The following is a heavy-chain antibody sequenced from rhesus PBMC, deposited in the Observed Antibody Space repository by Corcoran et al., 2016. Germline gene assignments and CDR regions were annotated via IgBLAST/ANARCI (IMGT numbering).Heavy chain of an antibody. D-gene: IGHD3-22*01. Sequence: VQLQESGPGLVTSSEPLSLTGAVSVDSFSSSWWGWFLQPLGKGLECMGEINGLYGNTNYNPSLKNRVTLSRDASKNQFSLQLTSVTAADTAFYYCARYHMTYDYWGQGILVTVSS. J-gene: IGHJ4*01. CDR2: INGLYGNT. CDR1: VDSFSSSW. V-gene: IGHV4-80*01. CDR3: ARYHMTYDY.